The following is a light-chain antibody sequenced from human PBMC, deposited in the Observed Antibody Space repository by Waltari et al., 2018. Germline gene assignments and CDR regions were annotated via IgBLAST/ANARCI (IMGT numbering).Light chain of an antibody. CDR1: SSDVGNYNL. J-gene: IGLJ1*01. Sequence: QSGLAQPASASGSPGQSITITCTGTSSDVGNYNLVSWYQQRPGKAPRLLIYEVTKRAPGTSDSFAASKSGNTAALSISGLQAQEDEADYYCCSYVGLGTYVFGTGTKVTV. CDR3: CSYVGLGTYV. CDR2: EVT. V-gene: IGLV2-23*02.